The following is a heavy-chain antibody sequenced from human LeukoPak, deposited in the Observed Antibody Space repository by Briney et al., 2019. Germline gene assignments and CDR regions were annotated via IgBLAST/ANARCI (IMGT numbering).Heavy chain of an antibody. CDR3: ASSRGSIAAAGPKFDY. CDR1: GGSISSSSYY. D-gene: IGHD6-13*01. Sequence: NSSETLSLTCTVSGGSISSSSYYWGWIRQPPGKGLEWIVSVYYSGSTYYNPSLKSRVTISVDTSKNQFSLKLSSVTAADTAVYYCASSRGSIAAAGPKFDYWGQGTLVTVSS. CDR2: VYYSGST. V-gene: IGHV4-39*01. J-gene: IGHJ4*02.